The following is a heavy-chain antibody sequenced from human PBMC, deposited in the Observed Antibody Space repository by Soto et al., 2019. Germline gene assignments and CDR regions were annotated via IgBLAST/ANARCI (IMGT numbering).Heavy chain of an antibody. CDR3: TRSYENNAYYFDH. J-gene: IGHJ1*01. V-gene: IGHV3-73*01. CDR2: ITSKPDNYAT. Sequence: GESLKISCAASGFSFSGSTMHWVRQASGKGLEWVGHITSKPDNYATVYGASVKGRFSISRDDSMNTAFLQMNSPKSEDTAVYYCTRSYENNAYYFDHWGQGTLVTVSS. CDR1: GFSFSGST. D-gene: IGHD3-16*01.